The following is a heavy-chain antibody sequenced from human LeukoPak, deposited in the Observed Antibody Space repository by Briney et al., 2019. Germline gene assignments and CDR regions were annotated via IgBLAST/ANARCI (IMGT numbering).Heavy chain of an antibody. D-gene: IGHD4-17*01. Sequence: PGGSLRLSCAASGFTFSSYAMHWVRQAPGKGLEWVAVISYDGSNKYYADSVKGRFTISRDNSKNTLYLQMNSLRAEDTAVYYCAKGTLYGDYGGYFDYWGQGTLVTVSS. CDR1: GFTFSSYA. J-gene: IGHJ4*02. CDR2: ISYDGSNK. V-gene: IGHV3-30-3*01. CDR3: AKGTLYGDYGGYFDY.